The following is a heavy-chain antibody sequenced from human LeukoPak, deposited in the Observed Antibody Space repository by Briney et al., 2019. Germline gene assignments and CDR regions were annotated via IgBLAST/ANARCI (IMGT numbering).Heavy chain of an antibody. J-gene: IGHJ4*02. CDR3: ARSFSEKFYFES. V-gene: IGHV4-59*08. CDR2: ISDSGST. Sequence: SETLSLTCTVSGGSIRTYYWSWIRQPPGRGLEWIGYISDSGSTDYNPSLKSRVAMSLDTSKNQVSLYLTSVTAADTAMYFCARSFSEKFYFESWGQGTLVTVSS. CDR1: GGSIRTYY. D-gene: IGHD1-26*01.